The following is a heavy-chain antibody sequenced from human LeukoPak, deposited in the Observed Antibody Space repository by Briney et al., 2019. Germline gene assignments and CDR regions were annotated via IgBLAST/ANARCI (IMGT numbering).Heavy chain of an antibody. D-gene: IGHD3-10*01. V-gene: IGHV3-48*01. CDR2: ISSSSSTI. Sequence: GGSLRLSCAASGFTFRSYSMNWVRQAPGKGLEWFSYISSSSSTIYYADSVRGRFTMSRDDANNSLYLQMNSLRAEDTAVYYCARSQSSRQITIPKTRRYFDYWGQGVLVTVSS. J-gene: IGHJ4*02. CDR3: ARSQSSRQITIPKTRRYFDY. CDR1: GFTFRSYS.